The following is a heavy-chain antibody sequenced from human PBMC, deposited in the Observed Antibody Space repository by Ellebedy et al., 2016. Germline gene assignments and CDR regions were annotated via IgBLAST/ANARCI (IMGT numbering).Heavy chain of an antibody. CDR1: GLAFNTYA. D-gene: IGHD6-19*01. CDR2: ITPTGDNT. J-gene: IGHJ4*02. CDR3: ANALRAPGWSFEN. V-gene: IGHV3-23*01. Sequence: GGSLRLSCASSGLAFNTYAMAWVRQAPGMRLEWVSAITPTGDNTYYPDSVRGRFTVSRDNSKNTLHLQLSSLRADDTAVYYCANALRAPGWSFENWGQGTLVTVSS.